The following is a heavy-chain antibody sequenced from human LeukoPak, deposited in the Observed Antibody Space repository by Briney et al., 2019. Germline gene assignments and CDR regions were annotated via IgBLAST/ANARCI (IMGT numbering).Heavy chain of an antibody. CDR3: AKDPSRRENY. CDR2: ISYDGSNK. D-gene: IGHD1-26*01. V-gene: IGHV3-30*18. Sequence: PGGSLRLSCAASGFTFSSYGMHWVRQAPGKGLEWVAVISYDGSNKYYADSVKGRFTISRDNSKNTLYLQMNSLRAEDTAVYYCAKDPSRRENYWGQGTLVTVSS. CDR1: GFTFSSYG. J-gene: IGHJ4*02.